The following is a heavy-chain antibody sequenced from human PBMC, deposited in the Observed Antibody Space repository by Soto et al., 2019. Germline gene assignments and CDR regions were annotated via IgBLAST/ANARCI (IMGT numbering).Heavy chain of an antibody. J-gene: IGHJ3*02. V-gene: IGHV4-59*01. CDR2: IYYSGST. Sequence: PSETLSLTCTVSGGSISSYYWSWIRQPPGKGREWIGYIYYSGSTNYNPSLKSRVTISVDTSKNQFSLKLSSVTAADTAVYYCARYLTYYYDSSGYSAGAFDIWAKGQWSPSPQ. D-gene: IGHD3-22*01. CDR3: ARYLTYYYDSSGYSAGAFDI. CDR1: GGSISSYY.